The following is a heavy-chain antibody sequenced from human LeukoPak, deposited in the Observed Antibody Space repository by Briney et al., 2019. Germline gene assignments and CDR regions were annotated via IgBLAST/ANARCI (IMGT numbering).Heavy chain of an antibody. CDR2: ISYDGSNK. Sequence: PGGSLRLSCAASEFTFSSYAMHWVRQAPGKGLEWVAVISYDGSNKYYADSVKGRFTISRDNSKNTLYLQMNSLRTEDTAVYFCATEVKAAAGIDTGSYYYNGMDVWGQGTTVTVSS. J-gene: IGHJ6*02. D-gene: IGHD6-13*01. CDR3: ATEVKAAAGIDTGSYYYNGMDV. CDR1: EFTFSSYA. V-gene: IGHV3-30-3*01.